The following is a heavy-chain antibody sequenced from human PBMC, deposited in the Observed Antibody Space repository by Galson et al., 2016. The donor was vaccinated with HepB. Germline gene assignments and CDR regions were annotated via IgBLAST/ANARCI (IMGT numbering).Heavy chain of an antibody. Sequence: SETLSLTCAVSGGSISSDHWNWIRQSPGKGLEWIGYIHYSGSTSYNPSLKSRVSMSIDTPENQFSLRLRSVTAADTAVYYCAREAGRLGDGLVDGWGQGTTLTVSS. CDR1: GGSISSDH. CDR2: IHYSGST. CDR3: AREAGRLGDGLVDG. D-gene: IGHD3-16*01. J-gene: IGHJ6*02. V-gene: IGHV4-59*01.